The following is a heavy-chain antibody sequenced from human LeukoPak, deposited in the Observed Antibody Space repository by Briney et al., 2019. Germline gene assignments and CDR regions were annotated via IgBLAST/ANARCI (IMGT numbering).Heavy chain of an antibody. CDR3: ARSPIAVARPYYFDY. Sequence: ASVKVSCKASGYTFTSYAMHWVRQAPGQRLEWMGWINAGNGNTKYSQKFQGRVTITRDTSASTAYMELSSLRSEDTAVYYCARSPIAVARPYYFDYWGQGTLVTVSS. V-gene: IGHV1-3*01. CDR2: INAGNGNT. CDR1: GYTFTSYA. J-gene: IGHJ4*02. D-gene: IGHD6-19*01.